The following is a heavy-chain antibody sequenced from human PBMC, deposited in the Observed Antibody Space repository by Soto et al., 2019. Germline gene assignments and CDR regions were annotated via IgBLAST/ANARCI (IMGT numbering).Heavy chain of an antibody. CDR1: GFTFSSYA. CDR3: ATPQDYDDCLDS. CDR2: ISYDGSNK. Sequence: SGGSLRLSCAASGFTFSSYAMHWVRQAPGKGLEWVAVISYDGSNKYYADSVKGRFTISRDNSKNTLYLQMNSLRSEDTAVYYCATPQDYDDCLDSWGQGTLVTVSS. D-gene: IGHD3-22*01. J-gene: IGHJ4*02. V-gene: IGHV3-30-3*01.